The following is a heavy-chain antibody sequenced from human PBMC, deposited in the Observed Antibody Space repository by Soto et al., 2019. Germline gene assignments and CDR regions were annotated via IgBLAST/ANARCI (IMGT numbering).Heavy chain of an antibody. D-gene: IGHD4-4*01. CDR3: ARTTVVTTLREYYSDY. V-gene: IGHV4-30-4*01. J-gene: IGHJ4*02. CDR2: IYYSGST. CDR1: GCSISSGDYY. Sequence: PSETLSLTCTVSGCSISSGDYYWSWILQPPGKGLEWIGYIYYSGSTYYNPSLKSRVTISVDTSKNQFSLKLSSVTAADTAVYYCARTTVVTTLREYYSDYSGQGTRVSVFS.